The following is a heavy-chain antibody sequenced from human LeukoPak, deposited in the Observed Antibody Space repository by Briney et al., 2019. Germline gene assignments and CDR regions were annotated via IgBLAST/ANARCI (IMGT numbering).Heavy chain of an antibody. CDR2: IIEKGNA. V-gene: IGHV4-34*01. CDR3: ARGYYPPRWYFDL. D-gene: IGHD3-10*01. CDR1: GGSFSSYS. J-gene: IGHJ2*01. Sequence: SETLSLTCALYGGSFSSYSWSWTWIRQTPEKGLAWIGEIIEKGNANYNPSLKSRVTIDLDTSKNQFSLKLTSMTAADTAMYYYARGYYPPRWYFDLWGRGTLVTVSS.